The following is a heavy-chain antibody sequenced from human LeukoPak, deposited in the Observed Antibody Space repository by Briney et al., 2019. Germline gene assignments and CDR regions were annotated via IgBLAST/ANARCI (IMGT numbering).Heavy chain of an antibody. CDR1: GGSISSYY. D-gene: IGHD3-22*01. CDR2: IYYSGST. V-gene: IGHV4-59*08. CDR3: ARAENYYFDSDGGDYFDY. J-gene: IGHJ4*02. Sequence: SETLSLTCTVSGGSISSYYWSWIRQPPGKGLEWIGYIYYSGSTNYNPSLKSRVTISVDTSKNQFSLKLSSVTAADTAVYYCARAENYYFDSDGGDYFDYWGRGTLLTVSS.